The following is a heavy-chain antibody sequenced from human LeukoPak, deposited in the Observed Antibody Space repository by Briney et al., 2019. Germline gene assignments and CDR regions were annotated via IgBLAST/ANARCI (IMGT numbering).Heavy chain of an antibody. CDR3: AGTVWGSYRLDY. CDR2: ISSSSSYI. J-gene: IGHJ4*02. CDR1: GFTFSSYS. Sequence: PGGSLRLSCAASGFTFSSYSMNWVRQAPGKGLEWVSSISSSSSYIYYADSVKGRFTISRDNAKNSLYLQMNSLRAEDTAVYYCAGTVWGSYRLDYWGQGTLVTVSS. D-gene: IGHD3-16*02. V-gene: IGHV3-21*01.